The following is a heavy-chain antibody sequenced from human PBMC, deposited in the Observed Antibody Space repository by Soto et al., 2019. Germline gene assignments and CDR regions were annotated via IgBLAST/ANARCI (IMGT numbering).Heavy chain of an antibody. CDR1: GYTFTIYA. CDR3: ARHGYSYGGGYFDY. Sequence: ASVKVSCKASGYTFTIYAMHWVRQAPGQRLEWMGWINAGNGNTKYSQKFQGRVTITRDTSASTAYMELSSLRSEDTAVYYCARHGYSYGGGYFDYWGQGTLVTVSS. J-gene: IGHJ4*02. D-gene: IGHD5-18*01. CDR2: INAGNGNT. V-gene: IGHV1-3*01.